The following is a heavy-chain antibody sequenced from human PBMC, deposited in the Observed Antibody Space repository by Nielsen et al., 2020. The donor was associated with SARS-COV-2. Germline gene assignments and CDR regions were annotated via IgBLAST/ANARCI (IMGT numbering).Heavy chain of an antibody. D-gene: IGHD6-13*01. V-gene: IGHV3-20*04. CDR3: AKDVSSSWRGYWYFDL. CDR1: GFTLDVYG. J-gene: IGHJ2*01. CDR2: INWNGGST. Sequence: GESLKISCAASGFTLDVYGMSWVRQAPGKGLEWVSGINWNGGSTGYADSVKGRFTISRDNSKNSLYLQMNSLRTEDTALYYCAKDVSSSWRGYWYFDLWGRGTLVTVSS.